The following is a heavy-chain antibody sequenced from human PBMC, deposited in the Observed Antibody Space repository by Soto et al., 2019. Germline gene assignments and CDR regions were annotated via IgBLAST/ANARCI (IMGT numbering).Heavy chain of an antibody. Sequence: EVQMVESGGGLVKPGGSLRLSCAVSGFSFRDAWMNGVRQAPGKGLEWVGRIKSKAAGGAIDYAAPVKDRFTISRDDSKDTLYLQINSLKTEDTAMYYCTTDGSFGGVVVAFHLWGQGTMLSVSS. D-gene: IGHD3-10*01. J-gene: IGHJ3*01. CDR1: GFSFRDAW. CDR3: TTDGSFGGVVVAFHL. V-gene: IGHV3-15*07. CDR2: IKSKAAGGAI.